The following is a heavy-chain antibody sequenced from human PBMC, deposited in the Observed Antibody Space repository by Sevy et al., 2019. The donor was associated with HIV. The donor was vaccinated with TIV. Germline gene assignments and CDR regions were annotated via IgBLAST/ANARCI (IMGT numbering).Heavy chain of an antibody. J-gene: IGHJ5*02. D-gene: IGHD2-15*01. CDR2: INSEGSST. Sequence: GGSLRLSCTASGFTFSSHWMHWVRQDPGKGLVWVARINSEGSSTSYADSVKARFTISRDNAKNTLYLQMNSLRVEDTALYYCARVVGYCSGGNCYEGGWFDPWGQGTLVTVSS. CDR3: ARVVGYCSGGNCYEGGWFDP. V-gene: IGHV3-74*01. CDR1: GFTFSSHW.